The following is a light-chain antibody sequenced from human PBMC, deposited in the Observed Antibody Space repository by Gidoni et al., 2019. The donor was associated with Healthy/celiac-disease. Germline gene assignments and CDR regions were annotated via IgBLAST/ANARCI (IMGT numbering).Light chain of an antibody. CDR3: QQRSNWPWT. CDR2: DAS. V-gene: IGKV3-11*01. J-gene: IGKJ1*01. CDR1: QRVSSY. Sequence: IVFTRSPATLSLSPGERATLSCRASQRVSSYLAWYQQKPGQAPRLLIYDASNSATGIPARFSGSGSGTDFTLTISSLEPEDFAVYYCQQRSNWPWTFGQGTKVEIK.